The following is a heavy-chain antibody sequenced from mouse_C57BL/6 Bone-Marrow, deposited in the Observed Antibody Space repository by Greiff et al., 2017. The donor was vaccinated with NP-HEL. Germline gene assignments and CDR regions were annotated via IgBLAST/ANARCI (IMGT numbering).Heavy chain of an antibody. D-gene: IGHD2-1*01. Sequence: VQLQQPGPELVKPGASVKISCKASGYSFTDYNMNWVKQSNGKSLEWIGVINPNYGTTSYNQKFKGKATLTVDQSSSTAYMQLNSLTSEDSAVYYCARRGGYGNFAWFAYWGQGTLVTVSA. V-gene: IGHV1-39*01. J-gene: IGHJ3*01. CDR1: GYSFTDYN. CDR3: ARRGGYGNFAWFAY. CDR2: INPNYGTT.